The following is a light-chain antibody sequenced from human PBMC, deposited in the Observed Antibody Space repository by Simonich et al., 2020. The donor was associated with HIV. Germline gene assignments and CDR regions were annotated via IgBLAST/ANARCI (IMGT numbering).Light chain of an antibody. CDR3: MQGTQKT. Sequence: DVVMTQSPLSLPVTLGQPASISCRSSESLGHSDGKTYLNWFQQRPGQSPRRLIYKVSNRDSGVPDRFSGSGSGTDFTLKISRVEAEDVGVYYCMQGTQKTFGQGTKVEIK. J-gene: IGKJ1*01. CDR1: ESLGHSDGKTY. CDR2: KVS. V-gene: IGKV2-30*02.